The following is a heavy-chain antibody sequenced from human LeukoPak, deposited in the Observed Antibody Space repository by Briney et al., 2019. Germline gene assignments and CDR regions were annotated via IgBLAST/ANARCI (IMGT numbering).Heavy chain of an antibody. V-gene: IGHV3-30*14. CDR3: AREIVGATVPEGFQH. Sequence: PGGSLRLSCAASGFTFSSYAMHWVRQAPGKGLEWVAVISYDGSNKYYADSVKGRFTISRDNSKNTLYLQMNSLRAEDTAVYYCAREIVGATVPEGFQHWGQGTLVTVSS. J-gene: IGHJ1*01. CDR1: GFTFSSYA. D-gene: IGHD1-26*01. CDR2: ISYDGSNK.